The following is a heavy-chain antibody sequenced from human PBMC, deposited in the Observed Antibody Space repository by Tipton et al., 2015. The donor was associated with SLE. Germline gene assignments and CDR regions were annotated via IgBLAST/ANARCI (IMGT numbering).Heavy chain of an antibody. CDR3: ARVFGGVIVDY. CDR1: GGSFSGYY. V-gene: IGHV4-34*09. D-gene: IGHD3-16*02. J-gene: IGHJ4*02. Sequence: TLSLTCAVYGGSFSGYYWSWIRQPPGKGLEWIGYIYHSGSTYYNPSLKSRVTISVDRSKNQFSLKLSSVTAADTAVYYCARVFGGVIVDYWGQGTLVTVSS. CDR2: IYHSGST.